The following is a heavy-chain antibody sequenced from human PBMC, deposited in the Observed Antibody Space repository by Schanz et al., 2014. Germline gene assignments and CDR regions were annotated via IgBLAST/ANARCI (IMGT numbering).Heavy chain of an antibody. CDR3: ARGLIAAAGGAFDY. CDR1: GFTFSSYA. D-gene: IGHD6-13*01. V-gene: IGHV3-23*01. CDR2: ISGSGGST. J-gene: IGHJ4*02. Sequence: EVQLLESGGGLVQPGGSLRLSCAASGFTFSSYAMSWVRQAPGKGLEWVSAISGSGGSTYYADSVKGRFTISRDNSKNTLYLQRNSLRAGDAAVYYCARGLIAAAGGAFDYSGQGTLVTVSS.